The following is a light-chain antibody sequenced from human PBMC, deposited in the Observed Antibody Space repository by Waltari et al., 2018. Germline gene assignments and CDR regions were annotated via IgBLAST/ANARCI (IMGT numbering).Light chain of an antibody. CDR1: QGIRTE. J-gene: IGKJ1*01. CDR2: AS. V-gene: IGKV1-6*01. Sequence: AIQMTQSPSSLSAYVGDRVTITCRASQGIRTELGWYQQIPGTAPKLLIYASTLEFGVPSRFSGSGSGTDFSLTIDGLQPEDFASYYCQQYDTYWTFGQGTKVDIK. CDR3: QQYDTYWT.